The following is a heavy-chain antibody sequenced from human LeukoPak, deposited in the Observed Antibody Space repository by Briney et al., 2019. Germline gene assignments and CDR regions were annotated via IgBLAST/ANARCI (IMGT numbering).Heavy chain of an antibody. V-gene: IGHV3-74*01. D-gene: IGHD6-19*01. CDR3: GRSQYSGGWNDY. CDR2: ITGGGNST. Sequence: GSQRLSCAASGFTFSICRMHGVRQIPGKGLVWVSCITGGGNSTDYADSVKGRFTISRDNAKNTLYLQMNTLRVEAAAVYYCGRSQYSGGWNDYGGQRCLVTVSS. CDR1: GFTFSICR. J-gene: IGHJ4*02.